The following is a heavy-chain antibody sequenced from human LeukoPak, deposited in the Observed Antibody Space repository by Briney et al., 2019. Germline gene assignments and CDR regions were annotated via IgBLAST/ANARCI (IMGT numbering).Heavy chain of an antibody. Sequence: GGSLRLSCAASGFTFSYYGMHWVRQAPGKGLEWVAFIRYDGNDKYYAHSVKGRFTISRDTSRNTLYLQMSSLRAEDTAVYYCAELGITMIGGVWGKGTTVTISS. V-gene: IGHV3-30*02. D-gene: IGHD3-10*02. CDR3: AELGITMIGGV. J-gene: IGHJ6*04. CDR1: GFTFSYYG. CDR2: IRYDGNDK.